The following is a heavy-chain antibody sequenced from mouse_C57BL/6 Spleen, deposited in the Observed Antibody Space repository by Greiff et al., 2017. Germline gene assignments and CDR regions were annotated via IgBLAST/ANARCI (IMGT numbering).Heavy chain of an antibody. J-gene: IGHJ4*01. V-gene: IGHV1-75*01. CDR2: IFPGSGST. CDR1: GYTFTDYY. CDR3: ARELSLHYYAMDY. D-gene: IGHD3-2*02. Sequence: VHLVESGPELVKPGASVKISCKASGYTFTDYYINWVKQRPGQGLEWIGWIFPGSGSTYYNEKFKGKATLTVDKSSSTAYMLLSSLTSEDSAVYCWARELSLHYYAMDYWGQGTSVTVSS.